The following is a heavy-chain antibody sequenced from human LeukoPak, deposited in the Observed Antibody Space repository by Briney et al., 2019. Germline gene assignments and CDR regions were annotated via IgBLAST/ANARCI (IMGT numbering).Heavy chain of an antibody. D-gene: IGHD4-17*01. V-gene: IGHV4-59*01. CDR3: AREDPQTTVPEGLDV. J-gene: IGHJ6*02. CDR1: GGSISSYG. CDR2: IYFSGAT. Sequence: WETLSLTCTVSGGSISSYGWSWIRQAPGKGLEWIGYIYFSGATNYNPPLKSRVTISVGTSKNQFSLKLSSVTAAATAVYYCAREDPQTTVPEGLDVWGQGTTVTVSS.